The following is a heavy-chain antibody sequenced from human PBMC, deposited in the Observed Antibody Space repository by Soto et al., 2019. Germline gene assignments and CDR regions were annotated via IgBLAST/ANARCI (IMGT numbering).Heavy chain of an antibody. V-gene: IGHV1-69*01. CDR1: GGTFSSYA. D-gene: IGHD4-17*01. CDR3: ARALNAYGGWGGFDY. Sequence: QVQLVQSGAEVKKPGSSVKVSCKASGGTFSSYAISWVRQAPGQGLEWMGGIIPIFGTANYAQKFQGRVTITADESTSTAYMELSSLRAEDTVVYYCARALNAYGGWGGFDYWGKGTLVTVSS. J-gene: IGHJ4*02. CDR2: IIPIFGTA.